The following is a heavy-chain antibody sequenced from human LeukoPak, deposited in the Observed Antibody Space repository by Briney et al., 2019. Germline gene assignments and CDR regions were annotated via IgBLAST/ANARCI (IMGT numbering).Heavy chain of an antibody. CDR2: IYTSGST. CDR3: ARRGAGCFDP. J-gene: IGHJ5*02. CDR1: GGSISSYY. V-gene: IGHV4-4*09. Sequence: SETLSLTCTVSGGSISSYYWSWIRQPPGKGLEWIGYIYTSGSTNYNPSLKSRVTISVDTSKNQFSLKLSSVTAADTAVYYCARRGAGCFDPWGQETLVTVSS. D-gene: IGHD1-26*01.